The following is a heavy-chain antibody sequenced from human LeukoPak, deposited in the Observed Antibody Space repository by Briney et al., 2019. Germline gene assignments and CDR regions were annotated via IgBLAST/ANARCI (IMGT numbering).Heavy chain of an antibody. V-gene: IGHV3-21*01. CDR3: ARDEGGIFDY. CDR2: ISSSSSYI. CDR1: GFTFSSYS. D-gene: IGHD2-15*01. Sequence: GGSLRLSCAASGFTFSSYSMNWVRQAPGKGLEWVSSISSSSSYIYYADSVKGRFTISRDNAKNSLYLQMSSLRAEDTAVYYCARDEGGIFDYWGQGTLVTVSS. J-gene: IGHJ4*02.